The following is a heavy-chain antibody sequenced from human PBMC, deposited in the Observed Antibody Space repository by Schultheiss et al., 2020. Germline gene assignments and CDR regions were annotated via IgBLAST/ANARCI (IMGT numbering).Heavy chain of an antibody. J-gene: IGHJ6*02. CDR3: ARDGRAAPYYYYYGMDV. Sequence: GGSLRLSCAASGFTVSSNYMSWVRQAPGKGLEWVSVIYSGGSTYYADSVKGRFTISRDNSKNTLYLQMNSLRDEDTAVYYCARDGRAAPYYYYYGMDVWGQGTTVTVSS. V-gene: IGHV3-53*01. CDR1: GFTVSSNY. D-gene: IGHD6-6*01. CDR2: IYSGGST.